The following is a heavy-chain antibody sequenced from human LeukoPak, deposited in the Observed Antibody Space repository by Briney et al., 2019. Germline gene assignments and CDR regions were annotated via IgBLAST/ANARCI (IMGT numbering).Heavy chain of an antibody. CDR1: GFTVSSNY. Sequence: GGSLRLSCAASGFTVSSNYMSWVRQAPGKGLEWVSVLYSGGSTYYADSVKGRFTISRDNAKNSLYLQMNSLRAEDTAVYYCARDAGYGYDRFDYWGQGTQVTVSS. CDR2: LYSGGST. V-gene: IGHV3-53*01. CDR3: ARDAGYGYDRFDY. J-gene: IGHJ4*02. D-gene: IGHD5-18*01.